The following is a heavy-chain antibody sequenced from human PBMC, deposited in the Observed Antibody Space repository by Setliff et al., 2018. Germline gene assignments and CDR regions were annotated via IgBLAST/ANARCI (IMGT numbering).Heavy chain of an antibody. Sequence: PSETLSLTCAVSGAAISTHYWSWLRQPPGKGLEWIGYVSYGGSTKYNPSLESRVTISLDAPKNQFSLKLTSVTAADTAVYYCARTGTTYYYSCMDVWGKGTTVTVSS. J-gene: IGHJ6*03. CDR1: GAAISTHY. D-gene: IGHD3-22*01. CDR2: VSYGGST. CDR3: ARTGTTYYYSCMDV. V-gene: IGHV4-59*08.